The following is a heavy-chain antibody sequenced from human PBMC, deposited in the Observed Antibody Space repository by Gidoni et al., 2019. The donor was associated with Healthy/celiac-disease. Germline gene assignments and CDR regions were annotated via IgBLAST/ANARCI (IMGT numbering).Heavy chain of an antibody. D-gene: IGHD6-19*01. V-gene: IGHV3-21*01. CDR3: ARGSGWNFDY. J-gene: IGHJ4*02. CDR2: ISSSSSYI. CDR1: GSTFGSYS. Sequence: EVQLVESGGGLVKPGGSLRLSCAADGSTFGSYSMNWVRQAPGKGMEWVSAISSSSSYIYYADSVKGRFTISRDNAKTSLYLQMNSLRAEDTAVYYCARGSGWNFDYWGQGTLVTVSS.